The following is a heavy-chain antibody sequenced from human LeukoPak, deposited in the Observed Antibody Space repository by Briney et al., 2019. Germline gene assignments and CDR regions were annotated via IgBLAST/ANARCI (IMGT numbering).Heavy chain of an antibody. CDR1: GFTFGNFA. V-gene: IGHV3-23*01. J-gene: IGHJ4*02. D-gene: IGHD5-12*01. CDR2: ISGGAYST. CDR3: AKDFRGYDKPFDS. Sequence: GGSLRLSCAASGFTFGNFAMSWVRQAPGKGLEWVSLISGGAYSTYYADSVKGRFTISRDNSKNTLSLQMNSLRAEDTAIYFCAKDFRGYDKPFDSWGQGTPVTVSS.